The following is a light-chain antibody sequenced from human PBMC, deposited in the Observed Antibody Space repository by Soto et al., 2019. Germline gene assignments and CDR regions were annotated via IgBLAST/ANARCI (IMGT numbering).Light chain of an antibody. V-gene: IGKV1-39*01. CDR2: AAS. Sequence: DIQMTQSPSSLSASVGDRITITCLASQIISSYLNWYQQKPGKAPKLLIYAASSLESGVPSRFRGSGSGTDFTLTISSLQPEDFATFYCQQSSSFPHTFGPGTKVDIK. CDR3: QQSSSFPHT. CDR1: QIISSY. J-gene: IGKJ3*01.